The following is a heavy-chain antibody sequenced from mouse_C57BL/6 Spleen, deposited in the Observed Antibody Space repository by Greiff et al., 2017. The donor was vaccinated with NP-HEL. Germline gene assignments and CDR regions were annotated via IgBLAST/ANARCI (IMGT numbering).Heavy chain of an antibody. J-gene: IGHJ1*03. CDR1: GYTFTDYY. CDR2: INPNNGGT. CDR3: AGGGSSYWYFDV. Sequence: EVQLQQSGPELVKPGASVTISCKASGYTFTDYYMNWVKQSHGKSLEWIGDINPNNGGTSYNQKFKGKATLTVDKPSSTAYMERRSLTSEDSAVYYCAGGGSSYWYFDVWGTGTTVTVSS. D-gene: IGHD1-1*01. V-gene: IGHV1-26*01.